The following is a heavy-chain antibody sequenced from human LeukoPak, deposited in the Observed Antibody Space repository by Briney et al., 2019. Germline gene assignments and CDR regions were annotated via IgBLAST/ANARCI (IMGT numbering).Heavy chain of an antibody. D-gene: IGHD2-15*01. CDR3: ARGDCSGGSCYLSLTTIDY. J-gene: IGHJ4*02. V-gene: IGHV3-48*01. CDR1: GFTFSSYS. Sequence: GGSLRLSCAASGFTFSSYSMNWVRQAPGKGLEWVSYISTSSNTIYYADSVKGRFTISRDNAKNSLYLQMNSLRAEDTAVYYCARGDCSGGSCYLSLTTIDYWGQGTLVTVSS. CDR2: ISTSSNTI.